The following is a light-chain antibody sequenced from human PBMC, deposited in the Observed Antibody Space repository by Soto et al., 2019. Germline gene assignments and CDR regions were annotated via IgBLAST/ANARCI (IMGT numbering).Light chain of an antibody. CDR1: QSISSW. J-gene: IGKJ2*01. CDR3: QQYISYSNT. V-gene: IGKV1-5*03. Sequence: DIQMTQSPSTLSASVGDRVTITCRASQSISSWLAWYQQKPGKAPKLLIYKASSLESGVPSRFRGSGSGTEFTLTISSLQPDDFATYYCQQYISYSNTFGQGTKLEIK. CDR2: KAS.